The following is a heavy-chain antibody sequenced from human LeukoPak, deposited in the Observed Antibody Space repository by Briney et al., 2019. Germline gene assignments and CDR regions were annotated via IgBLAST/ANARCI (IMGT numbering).Heavy chain of an antibody. V-gene: IGHV1-18*01. CDR3: ARVSLTVTTFGYYYYYMDV. CDR1: GYTFTMNG. D-gene: IGHD4-11*01. Sequence: ASVKVSCKASGYTFTMNGISWVRQAPGQGLEWMGWISAYNGNTNYAQKLQGRVTMTTDTSTSTAYMELRSLRSDDTAVYYCARVSLTVTTFGYYYYYMDVWGKGTTVTVSS. CDR2: ISAYNGNT. J-gene: IGHJ6*03.